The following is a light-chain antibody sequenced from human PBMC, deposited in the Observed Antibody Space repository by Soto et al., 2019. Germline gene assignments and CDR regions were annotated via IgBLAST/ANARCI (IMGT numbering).Light chain of an antibody. V-gene: IGKV3-20*01. J-gene: IGKJ1*01. CDR1: QSVTSNS. CDR3: QQYGSAPRT. CDR2: AAS. Sequence: VLTQSPGTLSLSPGERATFSCRASQSVTSNSFAWYQQKPGQAPRLLIYAASSRATGIPDRFSGSGSGTDFTLTINRLEPEDLAVYYCQQYGSAPRTFGQGTKVDIK.